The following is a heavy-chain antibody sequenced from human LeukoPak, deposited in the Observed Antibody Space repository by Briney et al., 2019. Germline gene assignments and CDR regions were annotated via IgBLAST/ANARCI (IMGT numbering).Heavy chain of an antibody. CDR2: ISSSSSYI. Sequence: GGSLRLSCAASGFTFSSYSMNWVRQAPGKGLEWVSSISSSSSYIYYADSVKGRFTISRDNAKNSLYLQMNSLRAEDTAVYYCARVYDSSGYYGIPGSDYWGQGTLVTVSS. CDR1: GFTFSSYS. V-gene: IGHV3-21*04. CDR3: ARVYDSSGYYGIPGSDY. J-gene: IGHJ4*02. D-gene: IGHD3-22*01.